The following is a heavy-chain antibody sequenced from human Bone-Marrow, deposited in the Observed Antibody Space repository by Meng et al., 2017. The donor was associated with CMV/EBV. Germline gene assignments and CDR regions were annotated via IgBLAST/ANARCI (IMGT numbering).Heavy chain of an antibody. Sequence: GESLKISCAASGFTLSSYWMSWVRQAPGKGLEWVANIKQDGREKDYVESVKGRFTIYRDNAKNSLHLQMNSLRAEDTAVSTCARDRGYSSSSRLNYWGQGTLVTVSS. J-gene: IGHJ4*02. CDR1: GFTLSSYW. CDR3: ARDRGYSSSSRLNY. CDR2: IKQDGREK. V-gene: IGHV3-7*01. D-gene: IGHD6-13*01.